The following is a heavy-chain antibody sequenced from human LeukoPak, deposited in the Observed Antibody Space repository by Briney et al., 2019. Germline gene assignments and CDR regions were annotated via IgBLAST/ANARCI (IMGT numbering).Heavy chain of an antibody. D-gene: IGHD2-15*01. CDR3: ARGLYCSGGSCGGGDY. J-gene: IGHJ4*02. Sequence: PGGSLRLSCAASGFTFSSYAMHWVRQAPGKGLEWVAVISYDGSNKYYADSVRGRFTISRDNSKNTLYLQMNSLRAEDTAVYFCARGLYCSGGSCGGGDYWGQGTLVTVSS. CDR1: GFTFSSYA. CDR2: ISYDGSNK. V-gene: IGHV3-30-3*01.